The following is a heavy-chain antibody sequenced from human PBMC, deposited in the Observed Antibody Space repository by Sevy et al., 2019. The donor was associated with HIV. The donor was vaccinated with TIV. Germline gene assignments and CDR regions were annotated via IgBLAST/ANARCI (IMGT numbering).Heavy chain of an antibody. Sequence: GGSLRLSCEGSGYTFSNYWMHWVRQAPGKGLEWVSRVNSDGSTAYADSVKGRFTISSDNAENTMSLQMNSLRAEDTALYYCVAANSWEDYWGQGTLVTVSS. CDR3: VAANSWEDY. CDR2: VNSDGST. CDR1: GYTFSNYW. J-gene: IGHJ4*02. V-gene: IGHV3-74*01. D-gene: IGHD6-13*01.